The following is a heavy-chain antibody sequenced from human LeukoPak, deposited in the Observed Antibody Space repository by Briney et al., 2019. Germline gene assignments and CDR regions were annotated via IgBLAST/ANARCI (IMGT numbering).Heavy chain of an antibody. D-gene: IGHD3-10*01. Sequence: ASVKVSCKASGYTFTSYDINWVRQATGQGLEWMGWMNPNSGNTGYAQKFQGRVTMTRSTSISTAYMELSSLRSEDTAVYYCARLYYYGSGSLGDYYYGMDVWGQGTTVTVSS. CDR3: ARLYYYGSGSLGDYYYGMDV. CDR2: MNPNSGNT. V-gene: IGHV1-8*01. CDR1: GYTFTSYD. J-gene: IGHJ6*02.